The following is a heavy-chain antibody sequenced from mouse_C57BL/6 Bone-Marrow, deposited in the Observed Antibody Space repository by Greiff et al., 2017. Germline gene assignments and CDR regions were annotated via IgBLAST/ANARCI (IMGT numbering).Heavy chain of an antibody. CDR3: ARGKDYSNYAMDY. D-gene: IGHD2-5*01. V-gene: IGHV3-6*01. CDR1: GYSITSGYY. CDR2: ISYDGSN. Sequence: EVKLMESGPGLVKPSQSLSLTCSVTGYSITSGYYWKWIRKFPGNKLEWMGYISYDGSNNYNPSLKNRISITRDTSKNQFFLKLNSVTTEDTATYYCARGKDYSNYAMDYWGQGTSVTVSS. J-gene: IGHJ4*01.